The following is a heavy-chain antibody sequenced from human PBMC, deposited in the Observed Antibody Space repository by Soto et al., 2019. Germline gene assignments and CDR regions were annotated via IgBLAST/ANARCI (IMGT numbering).Heavy chain of an antibody. CDR1: GASISSSY. CDR3: ARGGNRYSNVASGVGGFDY. Sequence: LSLTCTVSGASISSSYWSWIRQSPERGLEWIAYVYHTGATNYNPSLKSRVTISLDTSKGQFSLNLTSLTTADTAVYFCARGGNRYSNVASGVGGFDYWGQGSLVTVSS. D-gene: IGHD5-12*01. V-gene: IGHV4-59*01. J-gene: IGHJ4*02. CDR2: VYHTGAT.